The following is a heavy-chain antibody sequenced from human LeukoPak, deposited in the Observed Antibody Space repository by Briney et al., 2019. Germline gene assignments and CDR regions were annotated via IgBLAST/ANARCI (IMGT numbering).Heavy chain of an antibody. CDR1: GYTFTSYY. CDR3: ARDPTSSATVAGDPYYYYYMDV. CDR2: MNPSGGST. Sequence: ASVKVSCXASGYTFTSYYMHWVRQAPGQGLEWMGIMNPSGGSTSYAQKFQGRVTMTRDTSTSTVYMELSSLRSEDTAVYYCARDPTSSATVAGDPYYYYYMDVWGKGTTVTVSS. V-gene: IGHV1-46*01. J-gene: IGHJ6*03. D-gene: IGHD6-19*01.